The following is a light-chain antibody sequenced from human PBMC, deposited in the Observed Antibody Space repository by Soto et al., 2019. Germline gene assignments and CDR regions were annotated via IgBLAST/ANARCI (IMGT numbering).Light chain of an antibody. Sequence: IIYTGTSSDVGGYNYVSWYQQHPGKAPKLMIYDVSNRPSGVSNRFSGSKSGNTASLTISGLQAEDEADYYCSSYTSSSTRVFGTGTKVTVL. CDR3: SSYTSSSTRV. J-gene: IGLJ1*01. CDR1: SSDVGGYNY. V-gene: IGLV2-14*04. CDR2: DVS.